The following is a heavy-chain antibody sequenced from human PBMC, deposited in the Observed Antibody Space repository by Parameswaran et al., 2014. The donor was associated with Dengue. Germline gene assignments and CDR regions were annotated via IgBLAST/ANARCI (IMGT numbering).Heavy chain of an antibody. J-gene: IGHJ4*02. V-gene: IGHV4-34*01. Sequence: RWIRQPQEGLEWIGEINHSGGTNYNASLKSRVTLSIYTSKNQFSLKLSSVTAADTAVYYCARGRYSYSNIWSVAFDYWGQGPLVTVSS. D-gene: IGHD6-13*01. CDR3: ARGRYSYSNIWSVAFDY. CDR2: INHSGGT.